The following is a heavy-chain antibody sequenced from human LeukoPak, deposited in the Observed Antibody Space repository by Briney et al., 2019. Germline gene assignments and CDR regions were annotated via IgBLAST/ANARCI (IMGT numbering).Heavy chain of an antibody. CDR2: INPSGGST. CDR1: GYTFTSYY. V-gene: IGHV1-46*01. CDR3: ARDRQQLGTGLLF. Sequence: GASVKVSCKASGYTFTSYYMHWVRQAPRQGLEWMGIINPSGGSTSYAQKFQGRVTMTRDTSTSTVYMELSSLRSEDTAVYYCARDRQQLGTGLLFWGQGTLVTVSS. J-gene: IGHJ4*02. D-gene: IGHD6-13*01.